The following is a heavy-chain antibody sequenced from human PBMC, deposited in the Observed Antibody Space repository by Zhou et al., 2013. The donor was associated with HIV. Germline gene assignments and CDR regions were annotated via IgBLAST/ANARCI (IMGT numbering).Heavy chain of an antibody. CDR3: NRGMQQWVNDAFDI. V-gene: IGHV1-46*03. Sequence: QVQLVQSGAEMKKPGASVNISCKASGYPFTSYYIHWVRQAPGQGLEWMGLINPGIGSTYYAEKFQGRVTMTRDTSTNTVNMQLGTLTSEDTAVYYCNRGMQQWVNDAFDIWGQGTMVTVSS. CDR2: INPGIGST. D-gene: IGHD6-13*01. CDR1: GYPFTSYY. J-gene: IGHJ3*02.